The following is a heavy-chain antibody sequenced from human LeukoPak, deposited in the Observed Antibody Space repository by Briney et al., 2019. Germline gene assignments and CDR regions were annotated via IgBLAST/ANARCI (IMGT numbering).Heavy chain of an antibody. D-gene: IGHD2-8*01. CDR2: IKQDGSEK. CDR3: ARALGVSGRTPGDY. CDR1: GFTFSSYW. V-gene: IGHV3-7*01. Sequence: PGGSLRLSCAASGFTFSSYWMSWVRQAPGKGLEWVANIKQDGSEKYYVDSVKGRFTISRDNSKNTLYLQMNSLRAEDTAVYYCARALGVSGRTPGDYWGQGTLVTVSS. J-gene: IGHJ4*02.